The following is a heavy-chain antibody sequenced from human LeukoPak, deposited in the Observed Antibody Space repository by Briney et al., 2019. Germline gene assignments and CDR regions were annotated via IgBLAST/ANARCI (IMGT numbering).Heavy chain of an antibody. V-gene: IGHV4-39*07. J-gene: IGHJ5*02. D-gene: IGHD3-10*01. Sequence: SETLSLTCTASGDSISNSNYYWGWVRQSPGRGLEWLGNIFYNGGPYYNPSFKSRVTISVETSKNQFSLKLKSVTAADTAVYYCARGGYYSSGNDFRFDPWGQGTLVTVSS. CDR1: GDSISNSNYY. CDR2: IFYNGGP. CDR3: ARGGYYSSGNDFRFDP.